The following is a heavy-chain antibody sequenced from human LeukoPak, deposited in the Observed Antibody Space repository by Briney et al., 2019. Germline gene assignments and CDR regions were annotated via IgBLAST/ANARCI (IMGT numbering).Heavy chain of an antibody. V-gene: IGHV3-7*01. CDR2: IKQDGSEK. D-gene: IGHD6-19*01. CDR1: GFPFDDYG. Sequence: GGSLRLSCAASGFPFDDYGMNWVRQVPGKGLEWVANIKQDGSEKYYVDSVKGRFTISRDNAKNSLYLQMNSLRAEDTAVYYCARDSSGWSLNYYYYYMDVWGKGTTVTISS. J-gene: IGHJ6*03. CDR3: ARDSSGWSLNYYYYYMDV.